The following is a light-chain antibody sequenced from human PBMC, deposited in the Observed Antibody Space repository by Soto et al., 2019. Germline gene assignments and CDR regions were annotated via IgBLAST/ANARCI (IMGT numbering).Light chain of an antibody. CDR1: SSDVGGYKY. CDR3: SSYAGSNNLV. CDR2: EVS. J-gene: IGLJ2*01. V-gene: IGLV2-8*01. Sequence: QSVLTQPPSASGSPGQSVTISCTGTSSDVGGYKYVSWYQQHPGKAPKLMIYEVSKRPSGVPDRLSGSKSGNTASLTVSGLQAEDEADYYCSSYAGSNNLVFGGGTKLTVL.